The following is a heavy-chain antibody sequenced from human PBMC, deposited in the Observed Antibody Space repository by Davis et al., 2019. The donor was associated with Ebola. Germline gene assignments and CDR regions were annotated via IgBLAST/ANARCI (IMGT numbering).Heavy chain of an antibody. CDR1: GYSFTSYW. Sequence: GESLKISCNGSGYSFTSYWISWVRQMPGKGLEWMGRIDPSDSYTNYSPSFQGHVTISADKSISTAYLQWSSLKASDTAMYYCARQDTAMVIAFDIWGQGTMVTVSS. J-gene: IGHJ3*02. D-gene: IGHD5-18*01. CDR2: IDPSDSYT. V-gene: IGHV5-10-1*01. CDR3: ARQDTAMVIAFDI.